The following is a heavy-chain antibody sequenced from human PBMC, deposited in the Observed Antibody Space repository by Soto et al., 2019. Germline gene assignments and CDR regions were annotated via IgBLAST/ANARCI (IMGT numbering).Heavy chain of an antibody. CDR2: IYYSGST. J-gene: IGHJ6*03. Sequence: PSETLSLTCTVSGGSISSYYWSWIRQPPGKGLEWIGYIYYSGSTNYNPSLKSRVTISVDTSKNQFSLKLSSVTAADTAVYYCARVAGYCSGGSCYSDYYYYMDVWGKGTTVT. D-gene: IGHD2-15*01. CDR1: GGSISSYY. V-gene: IGHV4-59*01. CDR3: ARVAGYCSGGSCYSDYYYYMDV.